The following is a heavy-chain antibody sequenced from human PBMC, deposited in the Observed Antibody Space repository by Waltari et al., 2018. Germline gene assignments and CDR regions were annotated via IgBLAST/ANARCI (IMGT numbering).Heavy chain of an antibody. D-gene: IGHD3-10*01. V-gene: IGHV4-59*01. CDR2: ISNSGST. CDR1: GGSISSYY. J-gene: IGHJ5*02. Sequence: QVQLQDSGPGLVKPSETLSLTCTVSGGSISSYYWSWIRQPPGKGLEWIGYISNSGSTNHDPSRKSRVTISLDAPKNQVSLKLSSVTAADTAVYYCARDSGTYFFGSGSYNWFDPWGQGTQVTVSS. CDR3: ARDSGTYFFGSGSYNWFDP.